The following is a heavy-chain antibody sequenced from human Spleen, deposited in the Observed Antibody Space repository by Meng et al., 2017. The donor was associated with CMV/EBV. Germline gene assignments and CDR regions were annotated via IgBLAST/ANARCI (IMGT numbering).Heavy chain of an antibody. J-gene: IGHJ4*02. CDR2: IKQDGSEK. Sequence: GESLKISCAASGFTFSSYAMHWVRQAPGKGLEWVANIKQDGSEKYYVDSVKGRFTISRDNAKNSLYLQMNSLRAEDTAVYYCARGVDYWGQGTLVTVSS. V-gene: IGHV3-7*01. CDR1: GFTFSSYA. CDR3: ARGVDY.